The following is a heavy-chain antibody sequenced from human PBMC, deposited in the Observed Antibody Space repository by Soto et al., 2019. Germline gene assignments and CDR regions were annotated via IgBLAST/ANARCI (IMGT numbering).Heavy chain of an antibody. J-gene: IGHJ4*02. CDR1: GFTFNIYS. CDR3: ARDTKMLAPLIYMDH. Sequence: GGSLRLSCAASGFTFNIYSMNWVRQAPGKGLEWVSSISSRSSNIDYADSVKGRFTISRDNANNSLYLQMNNLSADDTAVYYCARDTKMLAPLIYMDHWGRGTLVTVSS. V-gene: IGHV3-21*01. D-gene: IGHD3-22*01. CDR2: ISSRSSNI.